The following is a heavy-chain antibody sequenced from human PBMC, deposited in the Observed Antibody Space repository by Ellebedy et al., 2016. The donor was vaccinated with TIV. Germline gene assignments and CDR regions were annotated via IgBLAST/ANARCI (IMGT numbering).Heavy chain of an antibody. CDR2: ISSSRSTI. Sequence: PGGSLRLSCAASGFTFSSYEMNWVRQAPGKGLEWVSYISSSRSTIYYADSVKGRFTISRDNAKNSLYLQMNSLRAEDTAVYYCASGSYYRSWGQGTLVTVSS. J-gene: IGHJ5*02. V-gene: IGHV3-48*03. CDR1: GFTFSSYE. D-gene: IGHD1-26*01. CDR3: ASGSYYRS.